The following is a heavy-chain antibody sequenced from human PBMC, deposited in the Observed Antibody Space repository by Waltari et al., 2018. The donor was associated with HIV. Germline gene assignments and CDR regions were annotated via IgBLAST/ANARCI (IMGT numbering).Heavy chain of an antibody. D-gene: IGHD6-19*01. CDR3: VREGRIVAGLHFDY. CDR1: GFTFSSYG. Sequence: QVQLVESGGGVVQPGRSLRLSCAASGFTFSSYGMHWVRQAPGKGLVRGAVISHDESRKYYGDSVMGRFTFSRDNSKNTLFLQRNILRAEDRATYYCVREGRIVAGLHFDYWGQGTLVTGSS. V-gene: IGHV3-30*03. CDR2: ISHDESRK. J-gene: IGHJ4*02.